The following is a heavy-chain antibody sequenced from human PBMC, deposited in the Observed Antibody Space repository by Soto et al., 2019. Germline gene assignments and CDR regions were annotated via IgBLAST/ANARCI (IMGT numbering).Heavy chain of an antibody. V-gene: IGHV3-30-3*01. CDR3: AREDY. J-gene: IGHJ4*02. CDR1: RFTFSSYA. CDR2: ISYDGSNK. Sequence: QVQLVESGGGVVQPGRSLRLSCAASRFTFSSYAMYWVRQAPGKGLEWVAVISYDGSNKYYADSVKGRFTISRDNSKNTLYLQMNSPRAEDTAVYYCAREDYWGQGTLVTVSS.